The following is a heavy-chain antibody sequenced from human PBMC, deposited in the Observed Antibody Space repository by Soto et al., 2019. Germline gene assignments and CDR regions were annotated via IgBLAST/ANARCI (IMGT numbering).Heavy chain of an antibody. CDR2: ISSSGYST. Sequence: GGSVRLSCAASGFTFNNYAMSWVRQAPWKGLEWVSAISSSGYSTYYADSVKGRFTISRDNSKNTVYLQMNNLRAEDTAVYYCAKGSVVVAAKFDSWGEGSLVTV. D-gene: IGHD2-21*02. J-gene: IGHJ4*02. V-gene: IGHV3-23*01. CDR3: AKGSVVVAAKFDS. CDR1: GFTFNNYA.